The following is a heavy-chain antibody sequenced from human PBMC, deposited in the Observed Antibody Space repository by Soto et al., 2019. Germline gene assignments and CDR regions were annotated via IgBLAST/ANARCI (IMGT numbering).Heavy chain of an antibody. V-gene: IGHV3-48*01. D-gene: IGHD3-3*01. Sequence: PGGSLRLSCAASGFTFSSYSMNWVRQDPGKGLEWVSYISSSSSTIYYADSVKGRFTISRDNAKNSLYLQMNSLRAEDTAVYYCARGVLRCLEWFDYWGQGTLVTVSS. CDR2: ISSSSSTI. CDR3: ARGVLRCLEWFDY. J-gene: IGHJ5*01. CDR1: GFTFSSYS.